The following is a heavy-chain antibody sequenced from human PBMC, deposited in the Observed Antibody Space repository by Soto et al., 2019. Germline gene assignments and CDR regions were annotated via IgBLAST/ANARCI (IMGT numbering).Heavy chain of an antibody. CDR2: IQVGGST. D-gene: IGHD4-17*01. J-gene: IGHJ4*02. V-gene: IGHV4-59*01. CDR3: ARGFGVTTNPPGH. CDR1: GGSISNFY. Sequence: QVQLQESGPGLVKPSETLSLTCSVSGGSISNFYWSWIRQPPGKGPEYIGYIQVGGSTNYNPSLDSRVAISVDTSTNQFSLRLTSVTAADTAVYYCARGFGVTTNPPGHWGQGTLVTVSS.